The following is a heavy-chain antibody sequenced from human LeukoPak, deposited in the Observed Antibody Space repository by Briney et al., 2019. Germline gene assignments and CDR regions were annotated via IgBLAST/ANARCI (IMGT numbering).Heavy chain of an antibody. CDR2: ISSSSSYI. V-gene: IGHV3-21*01. J-gene: IGHJ4*02. CDR1: GFTFSSYS. D-gene: IGHD5-12*01. CDR3: ASLLAATPFDY. Sequence: GRSLRLSCAASGFTFSSYSMNWVRQAPGKGLEWVSSISSSSSYIYYADSVKGRFTISRDNAKNSLYLQMNSLRAEDTAVYYCASLLAATPFDYWGQGTLVTVSS.